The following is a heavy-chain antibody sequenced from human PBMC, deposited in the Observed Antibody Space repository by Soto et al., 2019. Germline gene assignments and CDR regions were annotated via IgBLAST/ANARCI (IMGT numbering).Heavy chain of an antibody. CDR2: IYWDDDK. D-gene: IGHD4-17*01. Sequence: QITLKASGHTLVKPTQPLTLTCTFSGFSLSTSGVGVGWIRQSPGKALEWLALIYWDDDKRYSPSLKTRLNITKDTSKNQVVLTMTNMDPVDTATYYCAHRMTTVTTAGFDPWGQGTLVTVSA. CDR1: GFSLSTSGVG. J-gene: IGHJ5*02. CDR3: AHRMTTVTTAGFDP. V-gene: IGHV2-5*02.